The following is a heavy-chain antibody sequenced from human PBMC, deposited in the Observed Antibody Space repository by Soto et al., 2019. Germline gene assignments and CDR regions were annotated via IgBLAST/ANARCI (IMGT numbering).Heavy chain of an antibody. J-gene: IGHJ3*02. CDR2: IRSKPNNYAT. CDR3: TRRNDAVAFDI. V-gene: IGHV3-73*01. D-gene: IGHD1-1*01. Sequence: EVQLVESGGGFVQPGGSLKLSCAASGFTFSGSAMHWVRQASGKGLEWVGRIRSKPNNYATAYAASVKGRFTISRDDSKNTAYLQMNSLNTEDTAVYYCTRRNDAVAFDIWGQGTMVTVSS. CDR1: GFTFSGSA.